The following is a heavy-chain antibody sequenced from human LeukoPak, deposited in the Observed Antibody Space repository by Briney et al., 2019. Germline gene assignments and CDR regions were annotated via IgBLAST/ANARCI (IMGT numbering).Heavy chain of an antibody. CDR3: ARLVTKGYCSSTSCHRLDV. Sequence: PSETLSLTCAVYGGSFSGYYWSWIRQPPGKGLEWIGEINHSGSTNYNPSLKSRVTISVDASKNQFSLKLSSVTAADTAVYYCARLVTKGYCSSTSCHRLDVWGQGTTVTVSS. D-gene: IGHD2-2*01. V-gene: IGHV4-34*01. CDR2: INHSGST. J-gene: IGHJ6*02. CDR1: GGSFSGYY.